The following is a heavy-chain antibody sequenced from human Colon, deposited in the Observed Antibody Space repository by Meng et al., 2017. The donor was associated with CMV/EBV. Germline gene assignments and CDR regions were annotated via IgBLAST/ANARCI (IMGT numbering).Heavy chain of an antibody. V-gene: IGHV1-8*01. CDR2: MNTNSGNT. CDR1: GYTFITYD. Sequence: ASVKVSCKTSGYTFITYDINWVRQATGQGLEWMGWMNTNSGNTGYALKFQGRVAMTRNTSIDTAYMELSSLTSDDTAVYYCARGRFVGTTVYHGIDVWGPGTPVTVSS. CDR3: ARGRFVGTTVYHGIDV. J-gene: IGHJ6*02. D-gene: IGHD1-14*01.